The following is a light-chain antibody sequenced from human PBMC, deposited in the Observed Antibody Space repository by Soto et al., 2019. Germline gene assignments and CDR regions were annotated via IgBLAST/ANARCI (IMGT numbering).Light chain of an antibody. CDR3: QQSYSTPRT. J-gene: IGKJ1*01. V-gene: IGKV1-5*03. CDR1: QSISTW. Sequence: DIQMTQSPSTLSASVGDRVTITCRASQSISTWLAWYQQEPGKAPKLLIHKASSLQSGVPSRFSGSGSGTDFTLTISSLHPDDFATYYCQQSYSTPRTFGQGTKVEIK. CDR2: KAS.